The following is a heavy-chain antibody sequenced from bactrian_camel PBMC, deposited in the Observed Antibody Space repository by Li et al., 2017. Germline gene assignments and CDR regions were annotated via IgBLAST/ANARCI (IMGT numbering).Heavy chain of an antibody. D-gene: IGHD7*01. J-gene: IGHJ4*01. CDR1: GVANSRHY. CDR2: IFTSDDST. Sequence: VQLVESGGGSVQAGGSLRLSCAVSGVANSRHYLGWFRQGIGEEREGVAAIFTSDDSTYYTDSVKGRFTISRENDKNTVYLQMNNLKPEDTAMYYCAADISFVRCGLTSTFNNWGQGTQVTVS. V-gene: IGHV3S40*01. CDR3: AADISFVRCGLTSTFNN.